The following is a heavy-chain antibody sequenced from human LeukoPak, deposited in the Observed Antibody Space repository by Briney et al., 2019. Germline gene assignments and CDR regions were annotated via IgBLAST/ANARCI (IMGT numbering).Heavy chain of an antibody. Sequence: PSETLSLTCTVSGGSISSYYWSWIRQPPGKGLEWIGYIYYRGNTNSNPSLKSRVTISVDMSNNQFSLKLSSVTAADSAVYYCARHRTFYYGSGGSFDSWGQGTLVTVSS. CDR3: ARHRTFYYGSGGSFDS. D-gene: IGHD3-10*01. CDR1: GGSISSYY. V-gene: IGHV4-59*08. CDR2: IYYRGNT. J-gene: IGHJ4*02.